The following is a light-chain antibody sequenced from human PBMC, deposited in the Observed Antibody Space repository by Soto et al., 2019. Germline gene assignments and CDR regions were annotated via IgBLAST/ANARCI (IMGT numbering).Light chain of an antibody. CDR2: EGN. J-gene: IGLJ2*01. CDR1: SSDVGNYNL. CDR3: CSFVDSSTHVL. V-gene: IGLV2-23*01. Sequence: QSALTQPASVSGSPGQSITISCTGTSSDVGNYNLVSWYQQHPGKAPKLMIYEGNKRPSGVSNRFSASKSGNTASLTISGLQAEDEADYYCCSFVDSSTHVLIGGGTKLTVL.